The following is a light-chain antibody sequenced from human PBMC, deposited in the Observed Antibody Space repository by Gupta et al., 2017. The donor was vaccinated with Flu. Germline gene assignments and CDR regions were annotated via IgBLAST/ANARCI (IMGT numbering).Light chain of an antibody. CDR3: ISYAGINNFVV. J-gene: IGLJ2*01. CDR1: NSAIGTYNY. Sequence: VTNTCTETNSAIGTYNYVCWYQQPPGKAPKLMLYEVTQRPSGVPERFSGSKSGNTASLTVSGLQAEDEADYYCISYAGINNFVVFGGGTKLTVL. V-gene: IGLV2-8*01. CDR2: EVT.